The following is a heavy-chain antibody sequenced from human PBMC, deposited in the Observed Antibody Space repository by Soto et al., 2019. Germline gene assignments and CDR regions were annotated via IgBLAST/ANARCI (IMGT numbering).Heavy chain of an antibody. D-gene: IGHD6-6*01. CDR2: IYYSGST. J-gene: IGHJ3*01. Sequence: QGQLQESGPGVVRPSQTLSLTGTVSGASISSGDHYWTWIRQPPGKGMEWIGYIYYSGSTFYNPSLNSRVTMSIDMSKSQFSLNLRSVTAEDTAVYYCASSPPKDDFDLWGQGTMVIVSS. CDR3: ASSPPKDDFDL. CDR1: GASISSGDHY. V-gene: IGHV4-30-4*01.